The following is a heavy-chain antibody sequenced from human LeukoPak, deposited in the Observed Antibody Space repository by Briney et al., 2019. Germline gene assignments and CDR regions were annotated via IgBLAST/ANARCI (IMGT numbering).Heavy chain of an antibody. D-gene: IGHD1-26*01. Sequence: SVKVSCNASGGTFSSYAISWVRQAPGQGPEWMGRIIPIFGIANYAQKFQGRVTITADKSTSTAYMELSSLRSEDTAVYYCARRIVGAPGGYYYYGMDVWGQGTTVTVSS. CDR3: ARRIVGAPGGYYYYGMDV. CDR2: IIPIFGIA. J-gene: IGHJ6*02. V-gene: IGHV1-69*04. CDR1: GGTFSSYA.